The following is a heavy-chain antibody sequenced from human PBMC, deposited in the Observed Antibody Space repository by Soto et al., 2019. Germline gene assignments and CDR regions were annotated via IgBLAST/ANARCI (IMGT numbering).Heavy chain of an antibody. CDR3: AKDTESSSWFGGFDY. CDR2: ISSSGSTI. V-gene: IGHV3-48*03. CDR1: GFTFSSYE. Sequence: SLRLSCAASGFTFSSYEMNWVRQAPGKGLEWVSYISSSGSTIYYADSVKGRFTISRDNAKNSLYLQMNSLRAEDTALYYCAKDTESSSWFGGFDYWGQGTLVTVSS. D-gene: IGHD6-13*01. J-gene: IGHJ4*02.